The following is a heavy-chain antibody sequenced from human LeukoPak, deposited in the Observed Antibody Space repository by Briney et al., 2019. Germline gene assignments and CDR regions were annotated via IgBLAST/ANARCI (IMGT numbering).Heavy chain of an antibody. Sequence: ASVKVSCKASGYTFTGYYMHWVRQAPGQGLEWMGWINPNSGGTNYAQKFQGRVTMTRDTSISTANMELSKLRSDDTAVYYCARDDIAFGDYWGQGTLVTVSS. CDR1: GYTFTGYY. CDR2: INPNSGGT. V-gene: IGHV1-2*02. D-gene: IGHD3-16*01. CDR3: ARDDIAFGDY. J-gene: IGHJ4*02.